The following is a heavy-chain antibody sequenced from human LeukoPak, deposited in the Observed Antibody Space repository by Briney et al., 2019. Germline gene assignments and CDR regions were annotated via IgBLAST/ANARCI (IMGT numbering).Heavy chain of an antibody. V-gene: IGHV4-4*07. D-gene: IGHD2-21*02. CDR2: IYTSGST. CDR1: GGSISSYY. Sequence: PSETLSLTCTVSGGSISSYYWSWIRQPAGKGLEWIGHIYTSGSTNYNPSLKSRVTISVGKSKNQFSLKLSSVTAADTAVYYCAGVVTALVGYFDYWGQGTLVTVSS. CDR3: AGVVTALVGYFDY. J-gene: IGHJ4*02.